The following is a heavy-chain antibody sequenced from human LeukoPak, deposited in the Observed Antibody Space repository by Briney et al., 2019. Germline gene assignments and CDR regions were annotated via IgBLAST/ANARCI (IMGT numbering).Heavy chain of an antibody. CDR1: GGSISSYY. D-gene: IGHD6-19*01. CDR2: INHSGST. J-gene: IGHJ4*02. V-gene: IGHV4-34*01. Sequence: SETLSLTCTVSGGSISSYYWSWIRQPPGKGLEWIGEINHSGSTNYNPSLKSRVTISVDTSKNQFSLKLSSVTAADTAVYYCARFAGSSGWYVLQRTSADYWGQGTLVTVSS. CDR3: ARFAGSSGWYVLQRTSADY.